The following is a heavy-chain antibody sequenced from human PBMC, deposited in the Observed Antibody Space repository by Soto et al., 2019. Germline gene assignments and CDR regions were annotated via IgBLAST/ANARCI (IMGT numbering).Heavy chain of an antibody. Sequence: QVQLQQWGAGLLKPSETLSLTCAVYGGSFSGYSWTWIRQPPGTGLEWIGEINHSGSTNYNPSLTRRLTISVDTSKTQFSLKLTAVTAADTAVYDCARDKVTGLSDYWGQGTLVTVSS. V-gene: IGHV4-34*01. D-gene: IGHD2-8*02. CDR3: ARDKVTGLSDY. J-gene: IGHJ4*02. CDR2: INHSGST. CDR1: GGSFSGYS.